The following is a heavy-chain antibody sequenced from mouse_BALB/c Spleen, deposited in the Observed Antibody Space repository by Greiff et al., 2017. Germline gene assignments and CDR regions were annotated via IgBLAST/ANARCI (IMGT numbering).Heavy chain of an antibody. CDR1: GYTFTSYW. V-gene: IGHV1S81*02. CDR2: INPSNGRT. CDR3: ARDYGSSYSRAMDY. J-gene: IGHJ4*01. D-gene: IGHD1-1*01. Sequence: QVQLQQPGAELVKPGASVKLSCKASGYTFTSYWMHWVKQRPGQGLEWIGEINPSNGRTNYNEKFKSKATLTVDKSSSTAYMQLSSLTSEDSAVYYCARDYGSSYSRAMDYWGQGTSVTVSS.